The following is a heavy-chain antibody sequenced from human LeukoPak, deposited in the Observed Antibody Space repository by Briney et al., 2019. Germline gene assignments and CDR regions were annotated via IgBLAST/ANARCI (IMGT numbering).Heavy chain of an antibody. V-gene: IGHV3-53*01. CDR2: IDSGGST. J-gene: IGHJ6*03. CDR1: GFTVSSNY. Sequence: GGSLRLSCAASGFTVSSNYMSWVRQAPGKGLEWVSVIDSGGSTYYADSVKGRFTISRDNSKNTLYLQMNSLRAEDTAVYYCAREIRYPQRRGYYYMDVWGKGTTVTVSS. CDR3: AREIRYPQRRGYYYMDV. D-gene: IGHD3-9*01.